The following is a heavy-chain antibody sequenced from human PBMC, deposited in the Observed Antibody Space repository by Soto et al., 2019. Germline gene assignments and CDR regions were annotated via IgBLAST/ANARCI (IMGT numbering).Heavy chain of an antibody. CDR1: GGTFSSYA. Sequence: SVKVSCKASGGTFSSYAISWVRQAPGQGLEWMGGIIPIFGTANYAQKFQGRVTITADESTSTAYMELSSLRSEDTAVYYCARSRSGYSNYYYYYGMDVWGQGTTVTVSS. CDR2: IIPIFGTA. J-gene: IGHJ6*02. D-gene: IGHD4-4*01. CDR3: ARSRSGYSNYYYYYGMDV. V-gene: IGHV1-69*13.